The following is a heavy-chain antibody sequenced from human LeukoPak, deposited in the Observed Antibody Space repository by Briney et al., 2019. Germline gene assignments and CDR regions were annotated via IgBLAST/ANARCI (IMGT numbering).Heavy chain of an antibody. CDR3: TRMGSREVVPAAISSIGFDY. D-gene: IGHD2-2*01. V-gene: IGHV3-49*04. CDR1: GFTSGDYA. Sequence: GGSLRLSCRTSGFTSGDYALNWVRQAPGQGLEWVGFIRSKAYGGTTEYAASVKGRFTISRDDSKSIAYLQMNSLKTEDTAVYYCTRMGSREVVPAAISSIGFDYWGQGTLVTVSS. CDR2: IRSKAYGGTT. J-gene: IGHJ4*02.